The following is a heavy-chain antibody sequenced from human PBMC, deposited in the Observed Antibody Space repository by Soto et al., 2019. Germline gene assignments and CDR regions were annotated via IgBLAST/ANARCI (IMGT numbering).Heavy chain of an antibody. D-gene: IGHD3-22*01. CDR1: GYTFTSYG. CDR2: ISAYNGNT. J-gene: IGHJ4*02. V-gene: IGHV1-18*01. CDR3: ARSHDSGYYPPPTDY. Sequence: GASVKVSCKASGYTFTSYGISWVRQAPGQGLEWMGWISAYNGNTNYAQKLQGRVTMTTDTSTSTAYMELRSLRSDDTAVYYCARSHDSGYYPPPTDYWGQGTLVTVSS.